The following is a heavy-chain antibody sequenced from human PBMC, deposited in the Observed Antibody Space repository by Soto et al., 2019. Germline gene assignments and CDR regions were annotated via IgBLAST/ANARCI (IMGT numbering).Heavy chain of an antibody. CDR2: ISYDGSNK. CDR1: GFTFSSYA. V-gene: IGHV3-30-3*01. J-gene: IGHJ6*02. D-gene: IGHD3-3*01. Sequence: PGGSLRLSCAASGFTFSSYAMHWVRQAPGKGLEWVAVISYDGSNKYYADSVKGRFTISRDNSKNTLYLQMNSLRAEDTAVYHCARNYDFWSGPGANYYYYGMDIWGQGTTVTVSS. CDR3: ARNYDFWSGPGANYYYYGMDI.